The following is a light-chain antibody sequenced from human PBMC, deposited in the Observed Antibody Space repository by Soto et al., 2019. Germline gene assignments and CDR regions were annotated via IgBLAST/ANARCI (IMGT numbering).Light chain of an antibody. V-gene: IGKV2-30*02. CDR3: MQDTRWPYT. Sequence: DVGMTQSPLSLPVTLGQPASISCRSSQSLVHSNGNTYLNWFQQRPGQSPRRLIYKVSNRDSGVPDRFSGSGSGTDFTLKISRVEAEDVGLYYCMQDTRWPYTFGQGTKLEIK. CDR1: QSLVHSNGNTY. J-gene: IGKJ2*01. CDR2: KVS.